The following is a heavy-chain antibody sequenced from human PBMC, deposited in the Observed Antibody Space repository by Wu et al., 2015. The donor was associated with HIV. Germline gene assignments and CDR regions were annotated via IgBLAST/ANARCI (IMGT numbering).Heavy chain of an antibody. CDR1: GYTFTGYY. Sequence: QVQLVQSGAEVKKPGASVKVSCKASGYTFTGYYMHWVRQAPGQGLEWMGWINPNSGGTNYAQKFQGRVTMTRDTSISTAYMELSRLRSDDTAVYYCARGEELMVYANWYFDLWAVAPWSLSPQ. CDR2: INPNSGGT. V-gene: IGHV1-2*02. CDR3: ARGEELMVYANWYFDL. J-gene: IGHJ2*01. D-gene: IGHD2-8*01.